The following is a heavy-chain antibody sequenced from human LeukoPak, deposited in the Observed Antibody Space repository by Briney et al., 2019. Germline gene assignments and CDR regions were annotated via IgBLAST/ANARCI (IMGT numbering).Heavy chain of an antibody. CDR1: GFTFSSYW. D-gene: IGHD1-26*01. V-gene: IGHV3-7*04. Sequence: GGSLRLSCAASGFTFSSYWMNWVRQAPGKGLEWVANIKQDGSEKYYVDSVKGRFTISRDNAKNSLYLQMNSLRAEDTGVYYCARDEPNLYSGSLGWGQGTLVTVSS. CDR3: ARDEPNLYSGSLG. CDR2: IKQDGSEK. J-gene: IGHJ4*02.